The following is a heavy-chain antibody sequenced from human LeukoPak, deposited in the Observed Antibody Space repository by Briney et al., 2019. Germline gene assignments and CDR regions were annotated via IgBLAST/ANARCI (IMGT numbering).Heavy chain of an antibody. D-gene: IGHD3-3*01. V-gene: IGHV4-34*01. CDR1: GGSFSGYY. CDR2: INHSGST. CDR3: ARGLRFWSTRTLPVYYFDY. J-gene: IGHJ4*02. Sequence: SETLSLTCAVYGGSFSGYYWGWIRQPPGKGLEWIGEINHSGSTNYNPSLKSRVTISVDTSKNQFSLKLSSVTAADTAVYYCARGLRFWSTRTLPVYYFDYWGQGTLVTVSS.